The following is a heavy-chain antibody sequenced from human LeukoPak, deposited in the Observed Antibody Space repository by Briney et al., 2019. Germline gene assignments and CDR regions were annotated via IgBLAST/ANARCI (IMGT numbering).Heavy chain of an antibody. V-gene: IGHV3-30*18. Sequence: PGGSLRLSCAASGFTVSSNYMSWVRQAPGKGLEWVAVITNDGSDKYYTDSVKGRFSISRDNSKNTLYLQMNSLRPEDTAIYFCAKVGGRSWFYFDNWGQGTVVTVSS. CDR2: ITNDGSDK. D-gene: IGHD6-13*01. J-gene: IGHJ4*02. CDR1: GFTVSSNY. CDR3: AKVGGRSWFYFDN.